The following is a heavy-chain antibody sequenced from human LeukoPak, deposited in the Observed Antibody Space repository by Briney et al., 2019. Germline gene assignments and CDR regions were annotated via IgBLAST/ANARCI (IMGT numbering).Heavy chain of an antibody. D-gene: IGHD6-19*01. Sequence: SETLSLTCTVSGGSISSYSWNWIRQPPGKGLEWIGYIYYSGSTRYNPSLKSRVTISLDTSKNQFSLKLNSVTAADTAVYYCAREYTLYRSGWLLDYWGQGTVVTVSS. CDR1: GGSISSYS. CDR2: IYYSGST. V-gene: IGHV4-59*12. CDR3: AREYTLYRSGWLLDY. J-gene: IGHJ4*02.